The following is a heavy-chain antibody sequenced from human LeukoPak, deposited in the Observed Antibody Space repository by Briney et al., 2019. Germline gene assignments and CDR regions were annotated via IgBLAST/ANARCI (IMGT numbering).Heavy chain of an antibody. CDR2: ISKSGSST. CDR1: GFTFSNYA. Sequence: QPGGSLRLSCAASGFTFSNYAMSWVRQAPGKGLEWVSAISKSGSSTYYADSVKGRFTISRDNSKNTLYLQMNSLRAEDTAVYYCARDHFCSGCTCSIYFQHWGQGTLVTVSS. J-gene: IGHJ1*01. V-gene: IGHV3-23*01. D-gene: IGHD3-3*02. CDR3: ARDHFCSGCTCSIYFQH.